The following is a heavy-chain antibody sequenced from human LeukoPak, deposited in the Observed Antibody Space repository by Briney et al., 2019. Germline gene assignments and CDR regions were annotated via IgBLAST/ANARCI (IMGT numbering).Heavy chain of an antibody. CDR1: GGTFSSYA. Sequence: ASVKVSCKASGGTFSSYAISWVRQAPGQGLEWMGRIIPILGIANYAQKFQGRVTITADKSTSTAYMELSSLRSEDTAVYYCARAARYCSGGTCYFDYWGQGTLVTVSS. CDR2: IIPILGIA. CDR3: ARAARYCSGGTCYFDY. J-gene: IGHJ4*02. V-gene: IGHV1-69*04. D-gene: IGHD2-15*01.